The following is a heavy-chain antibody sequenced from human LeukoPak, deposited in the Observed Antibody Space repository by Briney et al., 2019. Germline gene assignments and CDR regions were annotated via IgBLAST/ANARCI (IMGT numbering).Heavy chain of an antibody. CDR1: GFTFSSYA. CDR2: IKQDGSEK. CDR3: ARDGS. Sequence: GGSLRLSCAASGFTFSSYAMSWVRQAPGKGLEWVANIKQDGSEKYYVDSVKGRFTISRDNAKNSLYLQMNSLRAEGTAVYYCARDGSWGQGTTVTVSS. J-gene: IGHJ6*02. V-gene: IGHV3-7*01.